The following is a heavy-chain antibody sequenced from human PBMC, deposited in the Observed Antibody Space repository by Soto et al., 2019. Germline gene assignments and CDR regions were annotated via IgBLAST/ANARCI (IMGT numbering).Heavy chain of an antibody. CDR2: INVYNGNT. V-gene: IGHV1-18*01. J-gene: IGHJ4*02. D-gene: IGHD3-16*01. CDR1: GYTFSSSS. Sequence: QGQLVQSGAEVTKPGASVKVSCKASGYTFSSSSISWVRQAPGQGLECMGWINVYNGNTKYAQSLQGRVSMTTDTSSGTAYLELRSLRSDDTAVYYCARNASGGFDSWGQGTLVTVSS. CDR3: ARNASGGFDS.